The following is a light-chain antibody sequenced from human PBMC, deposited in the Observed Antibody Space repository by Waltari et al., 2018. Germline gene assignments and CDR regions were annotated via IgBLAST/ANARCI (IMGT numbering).Light chain of an antibody. CDR2: KVS. Sequence: DVVMTQSPLSLPVTLGQPASISCRSSQSLVDSDGNTYLSWFQQRPGQSPRRLIYKVSNRDSGVPYRFSGSGSGTDCTLKISRVEADDMAIYYCMQGTHWPRSFGQGTKVEIE. CDR3: MQGTHWPRS. J-gene: IGKJ1*01. V-gene: IGKV2-30*01. CDR1: QSLVDSDGNTY.